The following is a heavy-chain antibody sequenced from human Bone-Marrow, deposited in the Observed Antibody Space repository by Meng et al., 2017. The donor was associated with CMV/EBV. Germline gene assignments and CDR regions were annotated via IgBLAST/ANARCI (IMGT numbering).Heavy chain of an antibody. V-gene: IGHV4-59*01. J-gene: IGHJ6*02. CDR1: GGSISSYY. D-gene: IGHD3-10*01. CDR3: ARVYGSGSYENYYYYGMDV. CDR2: IYYSGST. Sequence: SETQSLTCTVSGGSISSYYWSWIRQPPGKGLEWIGYIYYSGSTNYNPSLKSRVTISVDTSKNQFSLKLSSVTAADTAVYYCARVYGSGSYENYYYYGMDVWGQGTTVTVSS.